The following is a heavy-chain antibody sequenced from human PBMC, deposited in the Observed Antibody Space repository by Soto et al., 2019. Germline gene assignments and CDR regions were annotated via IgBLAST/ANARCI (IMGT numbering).Heavy chain of an antibody. D-gene: IGHD2-21*01. CDR3: ARDRVVETHRQGKYYYYGMDV. CDR2: INAGNGNT. J-gene: IGHJ6*02. CDR1: GYTFTSYA. Sequence: ASVKVSCKASGYTFTSYAMHWVRQAPGQRLEWMGWINAGNGNTKYSQKFQGRVTITRDTSASTAYMELSSLRSEDTAVYYCARDRVVETHRQGKYYYYGMDVWGQGTTVTVSS. V-gene: IGHV1-3*01.